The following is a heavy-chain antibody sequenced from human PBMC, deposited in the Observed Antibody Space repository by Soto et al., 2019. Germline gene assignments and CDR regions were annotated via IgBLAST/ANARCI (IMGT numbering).Heavy chain of an antibody. CDR2: ISESGDNT. V-gene: IGHV3-23*01. J-gene: IGHJ5*02. CDR1: GFSFSSSA. CDR3: AKGGYTYGLDP. Sequence: EVQLLESGGGSAQPGGSLRLSCAASGFSFSSSAMSWVRQAPGKGLEWVSAISESGDNTFYADSVKGRFTISRENSNNALYLQMDTLRAEDTALYFCAKGGYTYGLDPWGQGTLVTVS. D-gene: IGHD5-18*01.